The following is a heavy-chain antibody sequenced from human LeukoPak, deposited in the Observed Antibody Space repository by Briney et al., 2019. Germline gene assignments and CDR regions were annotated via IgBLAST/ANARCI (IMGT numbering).Heavy chain of an antibody. J-gene: IGHJ4*02. CDR3: ASTERSVAVAGTFYFDY. D-gene: IGHD6-19*01. CDR2: IYYSGST. Sequence: SETLSLTCTVSGGSISSYYWSWIRQPPGKGLEWIGYIYYSGSTNYNPSLKSRVTISVDTSKNQFSLELSSVTAADTAVYYCASTERSVAVAGTFYFDYWGQGTLVTVSS. CDR1: GGSISSYY. V-gene: IGHV4-59*08.